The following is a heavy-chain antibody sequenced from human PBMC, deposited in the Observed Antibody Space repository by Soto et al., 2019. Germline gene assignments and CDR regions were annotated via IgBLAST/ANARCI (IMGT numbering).Heavy chain of an antibody. CDR2: ISYDGSNK. CDR1: GFTFSSYA. V-gene: IGHV3-30-3*01. CDR3: ARGVIAAAGTPYFDY. Sequence: GGSLRLSCAASGFTFSSYAMHWVRQAPGKGLEWVAVISYDGSNKYYADSVKGRFTISRDNSKNTLYLQMNSLRAEDTAVYYCARGVIAAAGTPYFDYWGQGTLVTVSS. J-gene: IGHJ4*02. D-gene: IGHD6-13*01.